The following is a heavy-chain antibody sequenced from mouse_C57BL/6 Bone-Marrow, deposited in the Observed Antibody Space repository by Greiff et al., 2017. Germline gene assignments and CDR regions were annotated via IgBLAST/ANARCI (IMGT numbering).Heavy chain of an antibody. CDR3: ARGYYGSSYPHWYFDV. CDR2: ISSGSSTI. J-gene: IGHJ1*03. CDR1: GFTFSDYG. Sequence: EVKLMESGGGLVKPGGSLKLSCAASGFTFSDYGMHWVRQAPEKGLEWVAYISSGSSTIYYADTVKGRFTISRDNAQNTLFLQMTSLRSEDTAMYYCARGYYGSSYPHWYFDVWGTGTTVTVSS. V-gene: IGHV5-17*01. D-gene: IGHD1-1*01.